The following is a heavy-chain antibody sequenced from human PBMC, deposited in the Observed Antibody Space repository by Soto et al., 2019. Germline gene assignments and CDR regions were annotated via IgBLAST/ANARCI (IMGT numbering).Heavy chain of an antibody. J-gene: IGHJ4*02. Sequence: QVQLVESGGGVVQPARSLRLSCAASGFTFSSYAMHWVRQAPGKGLEWVAVISYDGSNKYYADSVKGRFTISRDNSKNTLYLQMNSLRAEDTAVYYCARTGLRGIAVAGTLPTLWGQGTLVTVSS. V-gene: IGHV3-30-3*01. CDR1: GFTFSSYA. D-gene: IGHD6-19*01. CDR2: ISYDGSNK. CDR3: ARTGLRGIAVAGTLPTL.